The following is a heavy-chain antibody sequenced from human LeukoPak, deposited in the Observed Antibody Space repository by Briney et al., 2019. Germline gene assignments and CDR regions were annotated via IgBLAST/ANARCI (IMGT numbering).Heavy chain of an antibody. CDR2: ISWNSGSI. V-gene: IGHV3-9*03. D-gene: IGHD5-24*01. J-gene: IGHJ3*02. CDR3: AKDSGDGYNLGALDI. CDR1: GFTFDDYA. Sequence: GGSLRLSCAASGFTFDDYAMHWVRQAPGKGLEWVSGISWNSGSIGYADSVKGRFTISRDNAKNSLYLQMNSLRAEDMALYYCAKDSGDGYNLGALDIWGQGTMVTVSS.